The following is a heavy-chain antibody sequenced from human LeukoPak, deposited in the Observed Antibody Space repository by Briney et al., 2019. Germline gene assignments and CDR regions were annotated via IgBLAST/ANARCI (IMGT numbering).Heavy chain of an antibody. Sequence: ASVKVSCKASGYTFTGYYMHWVRQAPGQGLEWMGWISAYNGNTNYAQKLQGRVTMTTDTSTSTAYMELRSLRSDDTAVYYCARIDYGDYDGDGMDVWGQGTTVTVSS. D-gene: IGHD4-17*01. J-gene: IGHJ6*02. CDR1: GYTFTGYY. V-gene: IGHV1-18*04. CDR2: ISAYNGNT. CDR3: ARIDYGDYDGDGMDV.